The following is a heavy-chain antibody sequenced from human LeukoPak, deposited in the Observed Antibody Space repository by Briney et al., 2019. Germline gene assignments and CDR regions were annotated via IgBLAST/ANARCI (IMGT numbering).Heavy chain of an antibody. D-gene: IGHD6-13*01. CDR3: ARVWRSSWNFFDY. J-gene: IGHJ4*02. CDR2: INSDGSST. CDR1: GFTFSSYW. Sequence: GGSLRLPCAASGFTFSSYWMHWVRQAPGKGLVWVSRINSDGSSTSYADSVKGRFTISRDNAKNTLYLQMNSLRAEDTAVYYCARVWRSSWNFFDYWGQGTLVTVSS. V-gene: IGHV3-74*01.